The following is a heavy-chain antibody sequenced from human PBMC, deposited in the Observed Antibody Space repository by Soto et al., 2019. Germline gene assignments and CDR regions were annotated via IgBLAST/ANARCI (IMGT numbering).Heavy chain of an antibody. J-gene: IGHJ3*02. V-gene: IGHV1-69*08. CDR1: GGTFSSYT. CDR2: IIPILGIA. Sequence: QVQLVQSGAEVKKPGSSVKVSCKASGGTFSSYTISWVRQAPGQGLEWMGRIIPILGIANYAQKFQGRVTITADKSTSTAYMELSSVRSEDTAVYYCARDSGYDLSPLDAFDIWGQVTMVTVSS. CDR3: ARDSGYDLSPLDAFDI. D-gene: IGHD5-12*01.